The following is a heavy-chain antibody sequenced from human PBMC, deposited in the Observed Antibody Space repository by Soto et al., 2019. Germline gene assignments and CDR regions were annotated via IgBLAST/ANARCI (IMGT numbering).Heavy chain of an antibody. J-gene: IGHJ6*02. Sequence: QVQLVQSGAEVKKPGASVKVSCKASGYSFTDYHIHWVRQAPGQGLEWLGRINPKSGGTSTAQKFQGWVTMTPGTSISTASMELTRLTSDDTAIYYCARGDSTDCSNGVCSFFYNHDMDVWGQGTTVTVSS. CDR3: ARGDSTDCSNGVCSFFYNHDMDV. D-gene: IGHD2-8*01. V-gene: IGHV1-2*04. CDR2: INPKSGGT. CDR1: GYSFTDYH.